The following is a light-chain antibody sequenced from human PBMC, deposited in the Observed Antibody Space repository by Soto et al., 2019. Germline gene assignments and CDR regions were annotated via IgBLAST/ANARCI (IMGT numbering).Light chain of an antibody. J-gene: IGKJ2*01. CDR2: GAS. CDR1: QSVSSTY. CDR3: QRYDISPFP. V-gene: IGKV3-20*01. Sequence: ELVLTQSPGTLSLSPGERATLSCRASQSVSSTYLAWYQQKPGQAPRLLIYGASGRATGIPDRFSGSGSGTDFTLTISRLEPEDFAVYYCQRYDISPFPFGQGTKLEIK.